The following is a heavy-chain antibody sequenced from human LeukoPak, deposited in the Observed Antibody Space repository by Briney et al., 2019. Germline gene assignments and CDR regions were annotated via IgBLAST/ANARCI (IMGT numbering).Heavy chain of an antibody. J-gene: IGHJ4*02. CDR2: IYHSGST. V-gene: IGHV4-38-2*02. CDR1: GYSISSGYY. Sequence: SETLSLTCAVSGYSISSGYYWGWIRQPPGKGLEWIGSIYHSGSTYYNPSLKSRVTISVDTSKNQFSLKLSSVTAADTAVYYCAREPGYCSGGSCQPDYFDYWGQGTLVTVSS. CDR3: AREPGYCSGGSCQPDYFDY. D-gene: IGHD2-15*01.